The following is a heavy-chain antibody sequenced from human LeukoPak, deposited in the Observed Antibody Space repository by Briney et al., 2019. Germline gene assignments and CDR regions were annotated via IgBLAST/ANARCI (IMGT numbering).Heavy chain of an antibody. J-gene: IGHJ5*02. CDR1: GYTFTSYY. D-gene: IGHD2-2*03. CDR3: ARVGYCSSTSCRPGRNWFDP. V-gene: IGHV1-46*01. CDR2: INPSGGST. Sequence: ASVKVSCKASGYTFTSYYMHWVRQAPGQGLEWMGIINPSGGSTSYAQKFQGRVTMTRDTSTSTVYMELSSLRSDDTAVYYCARVGYCSSTSCRPGRNWFDPWGQGTLVTVSS.